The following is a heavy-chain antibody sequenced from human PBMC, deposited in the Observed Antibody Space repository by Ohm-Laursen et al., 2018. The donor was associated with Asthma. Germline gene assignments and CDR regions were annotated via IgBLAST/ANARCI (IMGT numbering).Heavy chain of an antibody. Sequence: SLRLSCAASGFTFSSYGMHWVRQAPGKGLEWVSSISSSSSYIYYADSVKGRFTISRDNAKNSLYLQMNNLRAEDAAIYYCAREWGGMDVWGQGTTVTVSS. J-gene: IGHJ6*02. CDR3: AREWGGMDV. V-gene: IGHV3-21*01. D-gene: IGHD3-16*01. CDR2: ISSSSSYI. CDR1: GFTFSSYG.